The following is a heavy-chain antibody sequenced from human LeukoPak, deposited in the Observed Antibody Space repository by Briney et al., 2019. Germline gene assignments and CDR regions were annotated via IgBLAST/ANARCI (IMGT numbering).Heavy chain of an antibody. V-gene: IGHV4-39*01. CDR3: ARYSSAYYYDFDC. CDR2: IYYSGST. CDR1: GGSISNNNYY. D-gene: IGHD3-22*01. J-gene: IGHJ4*02. Sequence: KASETLSLTCTVSGGSISNNNYYWGWIRQPPGKGLEWIGSIYYSGSTYYNPSLKSRVTISVDTSKNQFSLKLSSVTAADTAVYYCARYSSAYYYDFDCWGQGTLVTVSS.